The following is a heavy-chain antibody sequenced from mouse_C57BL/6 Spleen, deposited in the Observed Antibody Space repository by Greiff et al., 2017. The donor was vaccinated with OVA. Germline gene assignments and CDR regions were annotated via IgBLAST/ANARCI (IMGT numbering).Heavy chain of an antibody. J-gene: IGHJ3*01. Sequence: QVQLQQPGAELVKPGASVKLSCKASGYTFTSYWMHWVKQRPGQGLEWIGMIHPNRGSTNYNEKFKSKATLTVDKSSSPAYMQLSSLTSEDSAVYDCATAQATRIAYWGQGTLVTVSA. V-gene: IGHV1-64*01. CDR2: IHPNRGST. CDR1: GYTFTSYW. D-gene: IGHD3-2*02. CDR3: ATAQATRIAY.